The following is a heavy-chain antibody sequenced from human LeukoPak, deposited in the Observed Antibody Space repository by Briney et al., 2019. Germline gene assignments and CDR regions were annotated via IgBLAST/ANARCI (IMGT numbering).Heavy chain of an antibody. CDR2: IYDSGST. V-gene: IGHV4-39*07. D-gene: IGHD3-3*01. J-gene: IGHJ5*02. CDR1: GGSIRSSYYY. Sequence: SSETLSLTCTVSGGSIRSSYYYWGWIRQPPGKGLEWIGSIYDSGSTYYNPSLKSRVTISVDTSKNQFSLKLNSVTAADTAVYYCARGVERIFGVVNWFDPWGQGTPVTVSS. CDR3: ARGVERIFGVVNWFDP.